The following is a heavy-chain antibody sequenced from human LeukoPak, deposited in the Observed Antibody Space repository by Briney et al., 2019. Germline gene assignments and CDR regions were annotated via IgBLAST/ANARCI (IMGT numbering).Heavy chain of an antibody. CDR2: INHSGST. V-gene: IGHV4-34*01. Sequence: SETLSLTCAVYGGSFSGYYWSWIRQPPGKGLEWIGEINHSGSTNYNPSLKSRVTISVDTSKNQFSLKLSSVTAADTAVCHCARGSNNYGDYGHYWGQGTLVTVSS. CDR1: GGSFSGYY. J-gene: IGHJ4*02. D-gene: IGHD4-17*01. CDR3: ARGSNNYGDYGHY.